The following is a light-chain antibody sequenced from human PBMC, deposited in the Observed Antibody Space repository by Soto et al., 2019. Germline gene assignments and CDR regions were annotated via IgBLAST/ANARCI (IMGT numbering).Light chain of an antibody. V-gene: IGKV3-11*01. CDR1: QSISSN. CDR3: HQRQRWPRT. CDR2: EAS. Sequence: EIVLTQSPGTLSLSPGDRATLSCRASQSISSNLAWYQHKPGQAPRLLIYEASNRAAGVPGRFSGSGSGTDFTLTITRLEPEDFAFYYCHQRQRWPRTFGQGTKVDNK. J-gene: IGKJ1*01.